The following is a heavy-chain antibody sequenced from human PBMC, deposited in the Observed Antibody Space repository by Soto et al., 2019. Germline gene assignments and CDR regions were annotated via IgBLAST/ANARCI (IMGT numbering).Heavy chain of an antibody. V-gene: IGHV3-7*01. CDR2: IKQDGSEK. J-gene: IGHJ4*02. CDR3: ASNHPGFPNYDFWSGSDY. Sequence: PGGSLRLSCAASGFTFSSYWMSWVRQAPGKGLEWVANIKQDGSEKYYVDSVKGRFTISRDNAKNPLYLQMNSLRAEDTAVYYCASNHPGFPNYDFWSGSDYWGQGTLVTVSS. D-gene: IGHD3-3*01. CDR1: GFTFSSYW.